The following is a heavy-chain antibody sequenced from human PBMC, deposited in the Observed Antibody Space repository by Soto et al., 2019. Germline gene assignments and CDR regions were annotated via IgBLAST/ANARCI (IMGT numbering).Heavy chain of an antibody. V-gene: IGHV3-23*01. Sequence: GSLRLACAASGXTFSSYSMGWVRQGPGKGLEWVAVVSIGGSTHYADSVRGRFTISRDNSKNTLSLQMNSMTAEDKAVYFCAKRRGAGGHFDYWGQGALVTVSS. CDR2: VSIGGST. CDR1: GXTFSSYS. J-gene: IGHJ4*02. CDR3: AKRRGAGGHFDY. D-gene: IGHD2-15*01.